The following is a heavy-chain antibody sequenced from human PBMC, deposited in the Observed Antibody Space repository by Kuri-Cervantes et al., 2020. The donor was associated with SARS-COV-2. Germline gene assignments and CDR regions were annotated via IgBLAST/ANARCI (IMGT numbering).Heavy chain of an antibody. CDR3: ARHPYYDFWSGYTEYNWFDP. J-gene: IGHJ5*02. Sequence: LSLTCAAPGFTFSDYYMSWIRQAPGKRLEWVSYISSSSSYTNYADSVKGRCTISRDNAKNSLYLQMNSLRAEDTAVYYCARHPYYDFWSGYTEYNWFDPWGQGTLVTVSS. D-gene: IGHD3-3*01. V-gene: IGHV3-11*03. CDR2: ISSSSSYT. CDR1: GFTFSDYY.